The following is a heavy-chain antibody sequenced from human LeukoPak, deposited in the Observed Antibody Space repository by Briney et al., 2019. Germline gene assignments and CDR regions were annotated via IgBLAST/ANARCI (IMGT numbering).Heavy chain of an antibody. CDR3: ARVDPPSGDTPYYFDY. V-gene: IGHV4-59*01. D-gene: IGHD4-17*01. Sequence: SETLSLTCTVSGGSISSYYWSWIRQPPGKGLERIGYIYYSGSTYYNPSLKSRVTISVDTSKNQFSLKLSSVTAADTAVYYCARVDPPSGDTPYYFDYWGQGTLVTVSS. CDR2: IYYSGST. CDR1: GGSISSYY. J-gene: IGHJ4*02.